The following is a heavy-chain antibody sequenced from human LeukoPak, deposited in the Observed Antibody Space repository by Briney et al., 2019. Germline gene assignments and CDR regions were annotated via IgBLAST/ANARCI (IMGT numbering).Heavy chain of an antibody. CDR3: ARVDTVMAYYFDP. Sequence: GGSLRLSCAASGFTFSDYYMSWIRQAPGRGLEWLSYISPSSSNTPYADSVKGRFTISRDNAKNSLYLQMNSLRAEDTAVFYCARVDTVMAYYFDPWGQGTLVTVSS. D-gene: IGHD5-18*01. CDR2: ISPSSSNT. J-gene: IGHJ5*02. V-gene: IGHV3-11*05. CDR1: GFTFSDYY.